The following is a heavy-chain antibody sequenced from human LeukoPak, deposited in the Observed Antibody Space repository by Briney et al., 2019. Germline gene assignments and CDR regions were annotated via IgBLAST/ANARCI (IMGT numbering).Heavy chain of an antibody. Sequence: SVKVSCKASGGTFSSYAISWVRQAPGQGLEWMGGIIPIFGTANYAQKFQGRVTITADESTSTAYMELSSLRSEDTAVYYCARGWLAEATVVTPYNYWGQGTLVTVSS. CDR2: IIPIFGTA. D-gene: IGHD4-23*01. CDR3: ARGWLAEATVVTPYNY. J-gene: IGHJ4*02. V-gene: IGHV1-69*13. CDR1: GGTFSSYA.